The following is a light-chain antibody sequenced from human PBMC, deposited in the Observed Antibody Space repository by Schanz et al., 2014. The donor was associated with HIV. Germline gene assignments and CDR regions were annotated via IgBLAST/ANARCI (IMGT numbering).Light chain of an antibody. CDR3: QSYDSSLRVVV. Sequence: QSVLTQPPSASGTPGQRVTISCSGSSSNIKMNAVNWYQHLPGMGPKLLIYATYNRPSGVPDRFSGSKSGTSASLAITGLQAEDEADYYCQSYDSSLRVVVFRGGTKLTVL. CDR2: ATY. J-gene: IGLJ2*01. V-gene: IGLV1-40*01. CDR1: SSNIKMNA.